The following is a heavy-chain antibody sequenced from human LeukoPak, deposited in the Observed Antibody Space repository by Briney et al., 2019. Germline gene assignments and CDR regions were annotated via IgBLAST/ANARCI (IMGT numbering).Heavy chain of an antibody. V-gene: IGHV4-38-2*01. CDR2: IYHSGST. CDR3: ARARIFLGRFDY. CDR1: GYSISSGYY. D-gene: IGHD2/OR15-2a*01. Sequence: KPSETLSLTCAVSGYSISSGYYWGWIRQPPGKGLEWIGSIYHSGSTYYNPSLKSRVTISVDTSKNQFSLKLSSVTAADTAVYYCARARIFLGRFDYRGQRTLVTVSS. J-gene: IGHJ4*02.